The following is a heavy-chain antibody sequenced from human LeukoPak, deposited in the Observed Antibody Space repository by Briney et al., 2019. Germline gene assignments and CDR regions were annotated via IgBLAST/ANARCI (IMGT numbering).Heavy chain of an antibody. D-gene: IGHD3-10*01. CDR1: GYTFTSYG. V-gene: IGHV1-18*01. J-gene: IGHJ5*02. CDR2: ISAYNGNT. CDR3: ARDPRPMVRGVIWFDP. Sequence: APVKVSCKASGYTFTSYGISWVQQAPGQGLEWMGWISAYNGNTNYAQKLQGRVTMTTDTSTSTAYMELRSLRSDDTAVYYCARDPRPMVRGVIWFDPWGQGTLVTVSS.